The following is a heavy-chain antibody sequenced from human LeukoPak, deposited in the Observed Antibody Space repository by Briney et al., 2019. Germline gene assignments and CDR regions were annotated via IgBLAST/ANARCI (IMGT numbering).Heavy chain of an antibody. J-gene: IGHJ4*02. Sequence: GGSLRLSCAVSGFTVSGNYMSWIRQAPGKGLEWVSLIYSDDTTLYADSVKGRFTISRDISKNTLYLQMSSLRAEDTAVYYCARGQQLAPYPYYFDYWGQGTLVTVSS. CDR3: ARGQQLAPYPYYFDY. CDR1: GFTVSGNY. D-gene: IGHD6-13*01. V-gene: IGHV3-53*01. CDR2: IYSDDTT.